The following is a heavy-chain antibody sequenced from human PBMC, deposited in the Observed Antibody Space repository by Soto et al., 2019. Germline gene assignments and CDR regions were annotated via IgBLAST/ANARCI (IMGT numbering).Heavy chain of an antibody. CDR1: GGSISSGGYS. CDR3: ARADSSGYYNFDY. Sequence: SETLSLTCAVSGGSISSGGYSWSWIRQPPGKGLEWIGYIYHSGSTYYNPSLKSRVTISVDRSKNQFSLKLSSVTAADTAVYYCARADSSGYYNFDYWGQGTLVTVSS. D-gene: IGHD3-22*01. J-gene: IGHJ4*02. CDR2: IYHSGST. V-gene: IGHV4-30-2*01.